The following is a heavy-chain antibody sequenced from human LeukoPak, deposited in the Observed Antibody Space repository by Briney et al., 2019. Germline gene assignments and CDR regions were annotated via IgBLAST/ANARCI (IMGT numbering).Heavy chain of an antibody. V-gene: IGHV3-30-3*01. CDR2: ISYDGSNK. D-gene: IGHD3-3*01. Sequence: GGSLRLSCAASGFTFSSYAMHWVRQAPGKGLEWVAVISYDGSNKYYADSVKGRFTISRDNSKNTLYLQMNGLRAEDTAVYYCAKGAFGVADAGYYMDVWGKGTTVTVSS. CDR3: AKGAFGVADAGYYMDV. CDR1: GFTFSSYA. J-gene: IGHJ6*03.